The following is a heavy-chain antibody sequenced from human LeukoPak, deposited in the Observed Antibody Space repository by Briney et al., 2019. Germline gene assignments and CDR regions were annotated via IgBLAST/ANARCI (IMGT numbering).Heavy chain of an antibody. CDR2: ISDDGRNQ. CDR1: RFTLNNYA. J-gene: IGHJ6*02. D-gene: IGHD3-22*01. V-gene: IGHV3-30*18. CDR3: AKDAAWNYYDSTGFLHYYYGIDV. Sequence: SLTLSCAGSRFTLNNYAMHWVRPPPGKGLEWVALISDDGRNQYYVDSVEGRFTIYRDNSKKTMYLEMNSLRTDDTAVYYCAKDAAWNYYDSTGFLHYYYGIDVWGQGTTVTVSS.